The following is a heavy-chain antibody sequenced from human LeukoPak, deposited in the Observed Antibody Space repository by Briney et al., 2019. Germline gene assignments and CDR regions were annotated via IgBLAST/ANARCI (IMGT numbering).Heavy chain of an antibody. Sequence: SETLSLTCAVYGRSFSGYYWTWIRQTPGKGLEWIGEINHSGITDYNPSLRSRVAISVDASKNQFSLKLSSVTAADTAIYYCARAVIVVAAATQRNWFDPWGQGTLVTVSS. CDR2: INHSGIT. D-gene: IGHD2-15*01. V-gene: IGHV4-34*01. J-gene: IGHJ5*02. CDR1: GRSFSGYY. CDR3: ARAVIVVAAATQRNWFDP.